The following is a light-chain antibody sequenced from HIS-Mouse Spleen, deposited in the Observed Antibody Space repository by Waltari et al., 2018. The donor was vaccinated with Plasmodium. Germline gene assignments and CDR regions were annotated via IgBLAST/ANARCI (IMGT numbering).Light chain of an antibody. Sequence: DIQMNQSPSYLSASVGDRVTITCRASQSISSYLNWYQQKPGKAPKLLIYAASSLQSGVPSRFSGSGSGTDFTLTISSLQPEDFATYYCQQSYSTPPTFGQGTKVEIK. CDR2: AAS. V-gene: IGKV1-39*01. CDR1: QSISSY. J-gene: IGKJ1*01. CDR3: QQSYSTPPT.